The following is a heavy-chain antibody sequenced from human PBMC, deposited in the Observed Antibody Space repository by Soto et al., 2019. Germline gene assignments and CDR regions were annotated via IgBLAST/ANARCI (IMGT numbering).Heavy chain of an antibody. CDR2: ISSSSSTI. V-gene: IGHV3-48*01. D-gene: IGHD3-3*01. CDR3: ARDLGARITIFGVVTSRLQPFDP. CDR1: GFTFSTYS. Sequence: GGSLRLSCAASGFTFSTYSMNWVRQAPGKGLEWVSYISSSSSTIFYTDSVKGRFTVSRDNAKNSLYLQMNSLRAEDTAVYYCARDLGARITIFGVVTSRLQPFDPWGQGTLVTVSS. J-gene: IGHJ5*02.